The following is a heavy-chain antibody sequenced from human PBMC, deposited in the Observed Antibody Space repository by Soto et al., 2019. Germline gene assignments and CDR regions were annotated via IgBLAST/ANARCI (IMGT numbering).Heavy chain of an antibody. CDR2: MNPNSGNT. D-gene: IGHD3-10*01. V-gene: IGHV1-8*01. CDR3: ARGINYYDSGDDASDI. CDR1: GYTFTSYD. Sequence: QVQLVLSGAEVKKPGASVKVSCKASGYTFTSYDINWVRQATGQGLEWMGWMNPNSGNTGYAQKFQGRVPMTRNTSISTAYMELSSLRSEDTAVYYCARGINYYDSGDDASDILGQGTMVTVSS. J-gene: IGHJ3*02.